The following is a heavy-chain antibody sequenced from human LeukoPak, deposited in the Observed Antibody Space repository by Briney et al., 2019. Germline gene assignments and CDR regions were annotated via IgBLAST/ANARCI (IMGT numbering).Heavy chain of an antibody. CDR2: IWYDGSNK. CDR1: GFTFSSYG. Sequence: GGSLRLSCAASGFTFSSYGMHWVRQAPDKGLEWVAVIWYDGSNKYYADSVKGRFTISRDNSKNTLYLQMNSLRAEDTAVYYCARDRTTSIFGVVIKDWFDPWGQGTLVTVSS. D-gene: IGHD3-3*01. J-gene: IGHJ5*02. CDR3: ARDRTTSIFGVVIKDWFDP. V-gene: IGHV3-33*01.